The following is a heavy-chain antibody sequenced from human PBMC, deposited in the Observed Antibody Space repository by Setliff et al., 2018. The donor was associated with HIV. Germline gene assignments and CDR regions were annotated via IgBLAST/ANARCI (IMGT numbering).Heavy chain of an antibody. CDR2: ISSSGTYT. CDR3: VRVYRAGSWDY. D-gene: IGHD6-13*01. V-gene: IGHV3-21*05. J-gene: IGHJ4*02. CDR1: GFTFSSYW. Sequence: GGSLRLSCVASGFTFSSYWMHWVRQAPGKGLEWVSYISSSGTYTNYTASVKGRLTISRDNAKNSLYLQMNSLRAEDTAVYYCVRVYRAGSWDYWGQGTLVTVSS.